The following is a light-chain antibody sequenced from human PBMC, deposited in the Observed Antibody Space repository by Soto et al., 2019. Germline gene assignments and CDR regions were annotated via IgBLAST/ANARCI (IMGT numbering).Light chain of an antibody. CDR2: GAS. CDR3: QQYNNWPPSFT. V-gene: IGKV3-15*01. Sequence: EIVMTQSPTTLSVSPGESVTLSCRASQSVGSDLAWYQQIPGQAPRLLIYGASTRATGIPARFSGSGSATEFTLTISSLQSEDFAVYYCQQYNNWPPSFTFGPGTKVDIK. CDR1: QSVGSD. J-gene: IGKJ3*01.